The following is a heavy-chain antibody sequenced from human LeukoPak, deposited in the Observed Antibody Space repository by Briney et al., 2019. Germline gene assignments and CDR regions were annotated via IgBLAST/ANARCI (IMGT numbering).Heavy chain of an antibody. Sequence: GGSLRLSCAASGFTFSSYGMHWVRQAPGKGLEWVAVIWYDGSNKYYADSVKGRFTISRDNSKNTLYLQMNSLRAEDTAVYYCAKDGDYYDSSGYPNYWGQGTLVTVSS. J-gene: IGHJ4*02. CDR2: IWYDGSNK. V-gene: IGHV3-33*06. CDR3: AKDGDYYDSSGYPNY. CDR1: GFTFSSYG. D-gene: IGHD3-22*01.